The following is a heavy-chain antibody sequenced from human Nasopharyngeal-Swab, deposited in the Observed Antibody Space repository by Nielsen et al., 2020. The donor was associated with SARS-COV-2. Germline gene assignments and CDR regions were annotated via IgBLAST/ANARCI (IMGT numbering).Heavy chain of an antibody. CDR2: IVVGSGNT. V-gene: IGHV1-58*02. CDR3: ARDPGVSWPSNKYYYYYMDV. J-gene: IGHJ6*03. Sequence: SVKVSCKASGFTFTSSAMQWVRQARGQRLEWIGWIVVGSGNTNYAQKFQERVTITRDMSTSTAYMELSSLRSEDTAVYYCARDPGVSWPSNKYYYYYMDVWGKGTTVTVSS. CDR1: GFTFTSSA. D-gene: IGHD6-13*01.